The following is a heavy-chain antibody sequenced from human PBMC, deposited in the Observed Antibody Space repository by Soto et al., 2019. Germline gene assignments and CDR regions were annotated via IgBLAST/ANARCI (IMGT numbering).Heavy chain of an antibody. D-gene: IGHD3-10*01. Sequence: SETLSLTCTVSGGSISSGGYYWSWIRQHPGKGLEWIGYIYYSGSTYYNPSLKSRVTISVDTSKNQFSLKLSSVTAADTAVYYCARVAGTKLLWFLDYWGQGTLVTVSS. J-gene: IGHJ4*02. CDR2: IYYSGST. CDR3: ARVAGTKLLWFLDY. V-gene: IGHV4-31*03. CDR1: GGSISSGGYY.